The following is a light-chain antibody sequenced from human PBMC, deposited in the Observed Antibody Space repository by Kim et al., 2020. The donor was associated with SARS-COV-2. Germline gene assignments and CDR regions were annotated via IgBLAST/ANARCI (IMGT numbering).Light chain of an antibody. J-gene: IGLJ2*01. CDR2: TNS. V-gene: IGLV1-40*01. CDR1: SSNIGAGYD. Sequence: VTISCTGSSSNIGAGYDVHWYQQLPGTAPKLLIFTNSNRPSGVPDRFSGSKSGTSASLAITGLQAEDEADYYRQSYDSSLSGFVVFGGGTQLTVL. CDR3: QSYDSSLSGFVV.